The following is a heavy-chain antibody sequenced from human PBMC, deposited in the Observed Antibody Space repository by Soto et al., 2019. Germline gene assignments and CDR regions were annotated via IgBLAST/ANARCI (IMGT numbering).Heavy chain of an antibody. Sequence: EVQLVESGGGLVQPGGSLRLSCAASGLTFSSYWMHWVRQAPGKGLVWVALIDTDGSNTNYADSVKGRFTISRDNAKSTLYLQMNSLRAEDTAVYYCATSRSFDYWGQGNLVTVS. J-gene: IGHJ4*02. CDR3: ATSRSFDY. CDR1: GLTFSSYW. CDR2: IDTDGSNT. V-gene: IGHV3-74*01.